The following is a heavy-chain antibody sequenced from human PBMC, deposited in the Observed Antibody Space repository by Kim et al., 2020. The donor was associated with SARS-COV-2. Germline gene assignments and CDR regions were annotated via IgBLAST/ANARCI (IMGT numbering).Heavy chain of an antibody. Sequence: ASVKVSCKASGYTFTSHYMHWVRQAPGQGLEWMGIINPSGGSTSYAQKFQGRVTMTRDTSTSTVYMELSSLRSEDTAVYYCASPITMIVDYYGMDVWGQGTTVTVSS. D-gene: IGHD3-22*01. V-gene: IGHV1-46*01. CDR3: ASPITMIVDYYGMDV. CDR1: GYTFTSHY. J-gene: IGHJ6*02. CDR2: INPSGGST.